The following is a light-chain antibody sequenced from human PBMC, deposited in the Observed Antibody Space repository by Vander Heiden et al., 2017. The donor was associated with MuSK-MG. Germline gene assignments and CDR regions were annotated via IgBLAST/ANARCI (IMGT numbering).Light chain of an antibody. J-gene: IGKJ2*01. CDR3: MQKNPFT. Sequence: IVMTQSPLSLPVTPGEPASISCRSSQSLLHSNGYNYLDWYLQKSGQSPQLLIYLGSIRDSGVHARFSGSGSGTDFTLKSSRVEAEDVGVYYHMQKNPFTFGPGTKMEIK. V-gene: IGKV2-28*01. CDR1: QSLLHSNGYNY. CDR2: LGS.